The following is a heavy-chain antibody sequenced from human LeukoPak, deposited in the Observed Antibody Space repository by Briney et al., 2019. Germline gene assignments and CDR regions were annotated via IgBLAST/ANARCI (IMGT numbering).Heavy chain of an antibody. CDR2: IIPIFGTA. V-gene: IGHV1-69*13. Sequence: VASVKVTCKASGGTFSSYAISWVRQAPGQGLEWMGGIIPIFGTANYAQKFQGRVTIAADESTSTAYMELSSLRSEDTAVYYCARAGVVPAATHAYYYYYMDVWGKGTTVTISS. CDR1: GGTFSSYA. CDR3: ARAGVVPAATHAYYYYYMDV. J-gene: IGHJ6*03. D-gene: IGHD2-2*01.